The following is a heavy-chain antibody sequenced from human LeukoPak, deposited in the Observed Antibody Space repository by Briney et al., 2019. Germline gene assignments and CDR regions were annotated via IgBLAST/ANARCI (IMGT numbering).Heavy chain of an antibody. J-gene: IGHJ1*01. Sequence: TSETLSLTCTVSGYSISSDYYWGWIRQPPGEGLEWIGSIYHSGSTYYNPSLKSRLTISVDTSKNQFSLKLRSVTAPDTAVYYCARGGYGDAYFQHWGQGTLVTVSS. D-gene: IGHD4-17*01. CDR2: IYHSGST. CDR3: ARGGYGDAYFQH. V-gene: IGHV4-38-2*02. CDR1: GYSISSDYY.